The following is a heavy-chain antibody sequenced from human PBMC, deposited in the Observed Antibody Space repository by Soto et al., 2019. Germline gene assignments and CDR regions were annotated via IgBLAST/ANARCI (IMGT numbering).Heavy chain of an antibody. CDR1: GGTFSSYA. CDR3: ARARGSSWSIYGMDV. D-gene: IGHD6-13*01. V-gene: IGHV1-69*13. J-gene: IGHJ6*02. CDR2: IIPIFGTA. Sequence: SVEVSCKXSGGTFSSYAISWVRQAPGQGLEWMGGIIPIFGTANYAQKFQGRVTITADESTSTAYMELSSLRSEDTAVYYCARARGSSWSIYGMDVWGQGTTVTVSS.